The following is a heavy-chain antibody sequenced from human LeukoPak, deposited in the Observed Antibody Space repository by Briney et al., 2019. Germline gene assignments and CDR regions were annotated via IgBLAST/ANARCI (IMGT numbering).Heavy chain of an antibody. CDR3: ARGAAPDYGDYYYYYYYYMDV. V-gene: IGHV4-38-2*02. Sequence: SETLSLTCTVSGYSISSGYYWGWIRQPPGKGLEWIGSIYHSGSTFYNPSLKSRVTISVDTSKNQFSLKLSSVTAADTAVYYCARGAAPDYGDYYYYYYYYMDVWGKGTTVTISS. D-gene: IGHD4-17*01. J-gene: IGHJ6*03. CDR2: IYHSGST. CDR1: GYSISSGYY.